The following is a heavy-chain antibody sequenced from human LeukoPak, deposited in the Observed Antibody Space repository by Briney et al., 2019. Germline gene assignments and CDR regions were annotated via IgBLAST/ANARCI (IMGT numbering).Heavy chain of an antibody. CDR1: GFTFSSYD. CDR3: ARFVGPATKQYFDY. CDR2: ISGSGTYI. D-gene: IGHD6-19*01. V-gene: IGHV3-21*06. J-gene: IGHJ4*02. Sequence: PGGSLRPSCAASGFTFSSYDMNWVHQAPGKGLEWVSAISGSGTYIYYAESVKGRFTISRDNAKNSLYLQMDSLRAEDTAVYYCARFVGPATKQYFDYWGQGILVTVSS.